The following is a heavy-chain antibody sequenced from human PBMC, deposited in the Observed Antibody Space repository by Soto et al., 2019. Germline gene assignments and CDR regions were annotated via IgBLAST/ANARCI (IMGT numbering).Heavy chain of an antibody. J-gene: IGHJ6*03. Sequence: GGSLRLSCAAPGFTVRSNYISWGPPAPGKGLEWVSVIYSGGSTYYADSVKGRFTISRDNSKNTLYLQMNSLRAEDTAVYYCARDFFPPVRNYYYMDVWGKGTTVTVSS. V-gene: IGHV3-53*05. CDR2: IYSGGST. CDR3: ARDFFPPVRNYYYMDV. CDR1: GFTVRSNY. D-gene: IGHD3-3*01.